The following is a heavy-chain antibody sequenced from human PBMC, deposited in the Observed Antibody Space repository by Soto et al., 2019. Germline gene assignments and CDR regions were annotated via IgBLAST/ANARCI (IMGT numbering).Heavy chain of an antibody. CDR1: KFTFSTYA. V-gene: IGHV3-23*01. D-gene: IGHD2-8*02. Sequence: EVQLLESGGGLVQRGGSLRLSCAASKFTFSTYAMTWVRQAPGKGLEWVSDISGSGDNTYYADSVKGRFTISRDNSKSPLYLQMNSLRADDTAVYYCAKDMVHCTGTRCARYFEKWGRGTLVTVSS. J-gene: IGHJ4*02. CDR2: ISGSGDNT. CDR3: AKDMVHCTGTRCARYFEK.